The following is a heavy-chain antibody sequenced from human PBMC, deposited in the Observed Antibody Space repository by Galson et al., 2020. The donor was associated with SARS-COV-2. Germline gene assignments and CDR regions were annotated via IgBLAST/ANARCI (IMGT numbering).Heavy chain of an antibody. CDR3: ARDYVEGAGAFDY. CDR1: GYSISSGYY. V-gene: IGHV4-38-2*02. D-gene: IGHD3-10*02. J-gene: IGHJ4*02. Sequence: ASETLSLTCTVSGYSISSGYYWGWIRQPPGKGLEWIGSIYHSGSTYYTPSLKSRVTISVDTSKNQFSLKLSSVTAADTAVYYCARDYVEGAGAFDYWGQGTLVTVSS. CDR2: IYHSGST.